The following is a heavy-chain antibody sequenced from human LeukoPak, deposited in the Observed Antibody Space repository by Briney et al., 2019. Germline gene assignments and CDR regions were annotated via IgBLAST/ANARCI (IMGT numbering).Heavy chain of an antibody. V-gene: IGHV4-59*08. Sequence: SETLSLTCTVSGXSISSYYWSWIRQPPGKGLEWIGYIYYSGSTNYNPSLKSRVTISVDTSKNQFSLKLSSVTAADTAVYYCARWGSYSGYESGFDYWGQGTLVTVSS. CDR2: IYYSGST. CDR1: GXSISSYY. D-gene: IGHD5-12*01. J-gene: IGHJ4*02. CDR3: ARWGSYSGYESGFDY.